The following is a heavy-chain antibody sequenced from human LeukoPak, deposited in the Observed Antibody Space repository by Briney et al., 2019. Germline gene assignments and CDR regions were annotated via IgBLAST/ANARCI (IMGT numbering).Heavy chain of an antibody. CDR3: AKDLEVHSSGWYSDY. V-gene: IGHV3-23*01. D-gene: IGHD6-19*01. J-gene: IGHJ4*02. Sequence: GGSLRLSCAASGFTFSSYAKSWVRQAPGKGLEWVSAISGSGGSTYYADSVKGRFTISRDNSKNTLYLQMNSLRAEDTAVYYCAKDLEVHSSGWYSDYWGQGTLVTVSS. CDR1: GFTFSSYA. CDR2: ISGSGGST.